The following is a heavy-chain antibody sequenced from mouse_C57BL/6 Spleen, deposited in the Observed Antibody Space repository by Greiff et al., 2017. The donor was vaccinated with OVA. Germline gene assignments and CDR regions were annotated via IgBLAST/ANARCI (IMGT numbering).Heavy chain of an antibody. D-gene: IGHD2-4*01. CDR2: IYPGSGST. CDR1: GYTFTSYW. J-gene: IGHJ4*01. Sequence: QVHVKQSGAELVKPGASVKMSCKASGYTFTSYWITWVKQRPGQGLEWIGDIYPGSGSTNYNEKFKSKATLTVDTSSSTAYMQLSSLTSEDSAVYYCARRYYDYDGGYAMDYWGQGTSVTVSS. V-gene: IGHV1-55*01. CDR3: ARRYYDYDGGYAMDY.